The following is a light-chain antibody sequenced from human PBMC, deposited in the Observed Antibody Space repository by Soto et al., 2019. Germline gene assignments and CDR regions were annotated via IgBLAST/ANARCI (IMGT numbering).Light chain of an antibody. CDR2: DAP. J-gene: IGKJ1*01. V-gene: IGKV3-11*01. CDR3: QQFDNWPWT. CDR1: HSISSC. Sequence: EVVLTQAPVTLSLSPGERASLCARASHSISSCLCCYQQNPGKAPRPLIYDAPNRATGIPARFRGSGSGTDFPLTISSLHSEDFAVYYCQQFDNWPWTFGQGTKV.